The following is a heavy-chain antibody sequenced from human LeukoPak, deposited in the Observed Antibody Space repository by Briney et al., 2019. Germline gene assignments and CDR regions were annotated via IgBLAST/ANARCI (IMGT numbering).Heavy chain of an antibody. Sequence: LTLTCTVSGGSISSSGYYWGWIRQPPGKGLEWVAVISYDGSNKYYADSVKGRFTISRDNSKNTLYLQMNSLRAEDTAVYYCAKDLGCSSTSCLDYWGQGTLVTVSS. CDR1: GGSISSSG. J-gene: IGHJ4*02. CDR3: AKDLGCSSTSCLDY. V-gene: IGHV3-30*18. CDR2: ISYDGSNK. D-gene: IGHD2-2*01.